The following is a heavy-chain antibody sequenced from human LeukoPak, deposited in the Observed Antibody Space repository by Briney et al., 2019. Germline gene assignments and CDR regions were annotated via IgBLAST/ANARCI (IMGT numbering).Heavy chain of an antibody. Sequence: SETLSLTCTVSAGSISSDSYYWGWIRQPPGKGLEWIGTIYYSGNTYYNPSLKSRLTISVDTSKNQFSLKLSSVTAADTAVYYCARRPRNPKLGAFDIWGQGTMVTVSS. J-gene: IGHJ3*02. CDR2: IYYSGNT. V-gene: IGHV4-39*07. CDR3: ARRPRNPKLGAFDI. D-gene: IGHD1-14*01. CDR1: AGSISSDSYY.